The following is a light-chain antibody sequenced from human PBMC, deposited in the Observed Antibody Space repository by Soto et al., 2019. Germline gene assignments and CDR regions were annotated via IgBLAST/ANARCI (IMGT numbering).Light chain of an antibody. J-gene: IGKJ4*01. CDR3: QQFSSYPLT. CDR2: DAS. Sequence: EFVFTQSPGTLSLSRGERATLSCRASQTVRNNYLAWYQQKPGQAPRLLIYDASSRATGIPDRFSGGGSGTDFTLTISRLEPEDFAVYYCQQFSSYPLTLGGGTKVDIK. V-gene: IGKV3-20*01. CDR1: QTVRNNY.